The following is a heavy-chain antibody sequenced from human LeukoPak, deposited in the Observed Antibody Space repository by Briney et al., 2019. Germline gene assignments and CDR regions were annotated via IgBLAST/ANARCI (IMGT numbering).Heavy chain of an antibody. CDR1: GGSFSGYY. Sequence: PSETLSLTCAVYGGSFSGYYWSWIRQPPGKGLEWIGEINHSGSTNYNPSLKSRVTISVDTSKNQFSLKLSSVTAADTAVYYCARARRYYYDSSGYDWYFDLWGRGTLVTVSS. CDR2: INHSGST. J-gene: IGHJ2*01. D-gene: IGHD3-22*01. CDR3: ARARRYYYDSSGYDWYFDL. V-gene: IGHV4-34*01.